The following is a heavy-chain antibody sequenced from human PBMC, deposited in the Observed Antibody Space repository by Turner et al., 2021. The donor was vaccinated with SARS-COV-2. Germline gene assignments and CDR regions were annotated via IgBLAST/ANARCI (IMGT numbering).Heavy chain of an antibody. CDR2: ISSNSGSR. CDR1: GFNFSNFV. Sequence: EVQLVESGGGLVKSGGSLRLSCAVSGFNFSNFVISWVRQAPGKGLEWVSSISSNSGSRYYADSMRGRITISRDNAKNSLYLQVNSLRVEDAAFYYCARTSPSISGIIIDYWGQGTLVTVSS. V-gene: IGHV3-21*02. J-gene: IGHJ4*02. D-gene: IGHD1-1*01. CDR3: ARTSPSISGIIIDY.